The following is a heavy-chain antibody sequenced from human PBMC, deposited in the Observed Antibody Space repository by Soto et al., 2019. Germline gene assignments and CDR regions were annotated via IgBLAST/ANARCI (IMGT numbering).Heavy chain of an antibody. Sequence: EVQLLESGGGLVQPGGSLRLSCAASGFTFSTYAMTWVRQAPGRGLEWVSTISGNGGDTYYADPVKGRFTISRDNSKNTLYPKMNSLRAEDTAIYYCAKVPEYDSRFAWGQGTLVTVAS. CDR3: AKVPEYDSRFA. D-gene: IGHD3-10*01. V-gene: IGHV3-23*01. J-gene: IGHJ5*02. CDR2: ISGNGGDT. CDR1: GFTFSTYA.